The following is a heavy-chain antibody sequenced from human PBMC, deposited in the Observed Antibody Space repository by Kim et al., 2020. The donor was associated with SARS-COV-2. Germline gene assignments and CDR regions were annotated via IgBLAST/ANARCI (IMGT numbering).Heavy chain of an antibody. D-gene: IGHD2-2*01. CDR3: ARDNDCSSTSCSPYYGMDV. CDR1: GYTFTGYY. V-gene: IGHV1-2*02. Sequence: ASVKVSCKASGYTFTGYYMHWVRQAPGQGLEWMGWINPNSGGTNYAQKFQGRVTMTRDTSISTAYMELSRLRSDDTAVYYCARDNDCSSTSCSPYYGMDVWGQGTTVTVSS. J-gene: IGHJ6*02. CDR2: INPNSGGT.